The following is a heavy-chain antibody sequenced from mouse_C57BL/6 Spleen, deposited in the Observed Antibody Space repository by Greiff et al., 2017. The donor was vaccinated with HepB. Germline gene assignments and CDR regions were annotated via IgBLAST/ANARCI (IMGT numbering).Heavy chain of an antibody. CDR3: AESTDYDGAWFAY. V-gene: IGHV1-52*01. J-gene: IGHJ3*01. CDR1: GYTFTSYW. CDR2: IDPSDSET. D-gene: IGHD2-4*01. Sequence: QVQLQQPGAELVRPGSSVKLSCKASGYTFTSYWMHWVKQRPIQGLEWIGNIDPSDSETHYNQKFKNKATLTVDKSTSTAYMQLSSLTSEDSAVYYCAESTDYDGAWFAYWGQGTLVTVSA.